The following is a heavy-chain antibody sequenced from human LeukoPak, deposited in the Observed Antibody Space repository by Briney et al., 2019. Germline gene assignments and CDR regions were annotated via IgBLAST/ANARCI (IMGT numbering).Heavy chain of an antibody. CDR1: GGSISSYY. CDR3: ARGGGYYYGSGTMNVPSY. D-gene: IGHD3-10*01. CDR2: IYYSGST. J-gene: IGHJ4*02. Sequence: RSSETLSLTCTVSGGSISSYYWSWIRQPPGKGLEWIGYIYYSGSTYHNPSLESRVTISVDTSKNQFSLKLSSVTAADTAVYYCARGGGYYYGSGTMNVPSYWGQGTLVAVSS. V-gene: IGHV4-30-4*08.